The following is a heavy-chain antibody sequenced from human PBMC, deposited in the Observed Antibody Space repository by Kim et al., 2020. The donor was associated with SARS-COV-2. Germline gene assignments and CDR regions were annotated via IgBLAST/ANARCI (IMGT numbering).Heavy chain of an antibody. V-gene: IGHV3-23*01. D-gene: IGHD2-2*03. J-gene: IGHJ4*02. CDR1: GFTFIGHS. CDR3: MKGGWGWIWDH. CDR2: IDGGDGTT. Sequence: GGSLRLSCTTSGFTFIGHSMSWVRQAPGQGLEWVSSIDGGDGTTYYVDSVKGRITISRDDAKNTLYLQMRALRADDTATYYCMKGGWGWIWDHWGQGTLVTVSS.